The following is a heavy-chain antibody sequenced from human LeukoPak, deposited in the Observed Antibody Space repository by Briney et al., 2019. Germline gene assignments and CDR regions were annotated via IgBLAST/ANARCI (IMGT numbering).Heavy chain of an antibody. V-gene: IGHV3-53*01. J-gene: IGHJ4*02. Sequence: GGSLRLSCAASGFTLSSNYMSWVRQAPGKGLEWVSVIYSGGSTYYADSVKGRFTISRDNSKNTLYLQMNSLRAEDTAVYYCARDTEWLLPVDYWGQGTLVTVSS. CDR2: IYSGGST. CDR3: ARDTEWLLPVDY. D-gene: IGHD3-3*01. CDR1: GFTLSSNY.